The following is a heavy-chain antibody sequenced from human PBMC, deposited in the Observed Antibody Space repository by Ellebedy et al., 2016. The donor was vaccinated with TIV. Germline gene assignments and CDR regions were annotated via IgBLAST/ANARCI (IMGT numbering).Heavy chain of an antibody. Sequence: ASVKVSCKTSGYTFSSYGISWVRQAPGQGLEWMGWISVHNGNTNFAQKFQGRVTMTTDTSTSTAYMELRSLRSDDTAVYYCAREDSATFDIWGQGTMVTVSS. J-gene: IGHJ3*02. CDR1: GYTFSSYG. V-gene: IGHV1-18*04. D-gene: IGHD6-25*01. CDR2: ISVHNGNT. CDR3: AREDSATFDI.